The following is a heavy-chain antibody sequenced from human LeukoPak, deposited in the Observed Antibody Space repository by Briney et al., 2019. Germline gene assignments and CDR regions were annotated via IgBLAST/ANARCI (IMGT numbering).Heavy chain of an antibody. CDR1: RYRFISFW. Sequence: GAGPKTSSKTSRYRFISFWIGWVRQMPGKGLEWMGIIYPGDYETRYSPSFQGQVTFSADKSINTAYLQWSSLKPSDTAMYYCARLGYCGDTFCTDLDYWGQGTLVTVSS. CDR2: IYPGDYET. D-gene: IGHD2-21*01. CDR3: ARLGYCGDTFCTDLDY. J-gene: IGHJ4*02. V-gene: IGHV5-51*01.